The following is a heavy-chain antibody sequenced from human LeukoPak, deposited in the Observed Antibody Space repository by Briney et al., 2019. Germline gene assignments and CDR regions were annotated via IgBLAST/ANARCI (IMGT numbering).Heavy chain of an antibody. Sequence: ASVKVSCKVFAYTLSSNGISWVRQAPGQGLEWMGWISAYDGHTNYAQKLQGRVTMTTDTATRTVYMELRSLKSDDTAVYYCARHQGELRFFYYGMDVWGQGTTVTV. CDR3: ARHQGELRFFYYGMDV. CDR1: AYTLSSNG. D-gene: IGHD1-26*01. J-gene: IGHJ6*02. V-gene: IGHV1-18*01. CDR2: ISAYDGHT.